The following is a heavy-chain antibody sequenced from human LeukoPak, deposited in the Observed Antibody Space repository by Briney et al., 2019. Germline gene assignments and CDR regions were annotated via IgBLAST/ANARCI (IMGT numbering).Heavy chain of an antibody. CDR2: NSYTGGST. Sequence: PGGSLRLSCEASGFSFYDYAMSLVRQAPGQGLEWVSTNSYTGGSTYFADSVKGRFTISRDNSKNTLFLQMNSLRAEDTAIYYCARLRNVGGNPHPFNVWGQGTTVTVSS. D-gene: IGHD4-23*01. CDR1: GFSFYDYA. V-gene: IGHV3-23*01. J-gene: IGHJ3*01. CDR3: ARLRNVGGNPHPFNV.